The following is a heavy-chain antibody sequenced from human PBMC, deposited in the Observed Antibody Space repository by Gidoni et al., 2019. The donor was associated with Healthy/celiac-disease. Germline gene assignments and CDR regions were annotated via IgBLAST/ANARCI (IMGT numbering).Heavy chain of an antibody. J-gene: IGHJ4*02. CDR2: ISGSGGST. D-gene: IGHD6-13*01. CDR3: AKDTAAQRGVAFDY. CDR1: GFPFSSYA. V-gene: IGHV3-23*01. Sequence: EVQLLESGGGLVQPGGSLRLSCAAPGFPFSSYAMSWVRQAPGKGLEWVSAISGSGGSTYYADSVKGRFTISRDNSKNTLYLQMNSLRAEDTAVYYCAKDTAAQRGVAFDYWGQGTLVTVSS.